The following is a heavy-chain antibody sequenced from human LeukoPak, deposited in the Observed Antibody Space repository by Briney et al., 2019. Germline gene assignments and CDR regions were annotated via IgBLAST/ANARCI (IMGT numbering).Heavy chain of an antibody. Sequence: SQTLSLTCAISGDSVSSKSAAWIWIRQSPSRGLEWLGRTYYRSKWYHGYAVSVKSRITINPDTSKNQFSLQLNSVTPEDTAIYYCAILRPASSFDFWGQGALVTVSS. CDR2: TYYRSKWYH. CDR1: GDSVSSKSAA. V-gene: IGHV6-1*01. J-gene: IGHJ4*02. CDR3: AILRPASSFDF.